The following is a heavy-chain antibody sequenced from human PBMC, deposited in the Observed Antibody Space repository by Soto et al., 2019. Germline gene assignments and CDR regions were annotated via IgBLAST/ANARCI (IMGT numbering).Heavy chain of an antibody. CDR1: GFTFDKYW. J-gene: IGHJ6*03. D-gene: IGHD3-3*01. Sequence: GGSLRLSCAASGFTFDKYWMAWFRQAPGKGLEWVSAISGSGGSTYYADSVKGRFTISRDNSKNTLYLQMNSLRAEDTAVYYCAKNNYDFWSGQIYYYYYYMDVWGKGTTVTVSS. V-gene: IGHV3-23*01. CDR2: ISGSGGST. CDR3: AKNNYDFWSGQIYYYYYYMDV.